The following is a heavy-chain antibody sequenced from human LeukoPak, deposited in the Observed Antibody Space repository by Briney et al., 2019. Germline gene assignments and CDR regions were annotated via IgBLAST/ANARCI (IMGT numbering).Heavy chain of an antibody. CDR3: ATDYYPTFDP. V-gene: IGHV3-48*01. CDR2: ISSSSSTI. D-gene: IGHD3-10*01. J-gene: IGHJ5*02. CDR1: GFTFSSYS. Sequence: PGGSLRLSCAASGFTFSSYSMNWVRQAPGKGLEWVSYISSSSSTIYYADSVKGRFTISRDNAKNSLYLQMNSLRAEDTAVYYCATDYYPTFDPWGQGTLVTVSS.